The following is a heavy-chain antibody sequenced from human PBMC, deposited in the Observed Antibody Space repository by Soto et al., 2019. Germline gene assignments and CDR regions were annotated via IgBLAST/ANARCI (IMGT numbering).Heavy chain of an antibody. V-gene: IGHV5-51*01. D-gene: IGHD6-19*01. CDR3: AREVAGTVDY. CDR1: GYSFPSYW. J-gene: IGHJ4*02. Sequence: PXXSLKISCKGSGYSFPSYWIGWVLQMPGKGLEWMGIIYPGDSDTRYSPSFQGQVTISADKSISTAYLQWSSLKASDTAMYYCAREVAGTVDYWGQGTLVTVSS. CDR2: IYPGDSDT.